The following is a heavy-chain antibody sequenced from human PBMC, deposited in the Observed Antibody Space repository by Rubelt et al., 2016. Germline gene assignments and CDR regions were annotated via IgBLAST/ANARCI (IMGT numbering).Heavy chain of an antibody. CDR2: INHSGTT. J-gene: IGHJ4*02. V-gene: IGHV4-38-2*02. CDR1: GDSISSGYF. CDR3: VRIFDH. Sequence: QVQLQESGPGLVKPSETLSLTCTVSGDSISSGYFWGWIRQPPGKGLEWIGDINHSGTTNYNPSLKSLVTISLDPSKNQFSPTLNSVTAADTAVYYCVRIFDHWGQGTLVTVSS.